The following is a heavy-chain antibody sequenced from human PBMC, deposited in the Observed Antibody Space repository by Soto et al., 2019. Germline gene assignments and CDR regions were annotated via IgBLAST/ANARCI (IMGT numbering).Heavy chain of an antibody. D-gene: IGHD2-21*02. CDR2: IYCDGSST. CDR3: ARGAYCGRDCYPRADAFDI. J-gene: IGHJ3*02. V-gene: IGHV3-74*01. Sequence: GGSLRLSCAASGFTFSSYWMHWVRQAPGKGLVWVSRIYCDGSSTSYAASVKGRFTIPRDNAKNTLYLQMNSLRAENTAVYYCARGAYCGRDCYPRADAFDIWGQGTIVTVSS. CDR1: GFTFSSYW.